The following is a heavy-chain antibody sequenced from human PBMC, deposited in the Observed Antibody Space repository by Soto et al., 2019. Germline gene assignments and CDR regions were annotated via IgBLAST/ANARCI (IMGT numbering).Heavy chain of an antibody. V-gene: IGHV4-59*01. D-gene: IGHD3-22*01. Sequence: SETLSLTCTVSGASIRSSYWSWIRQSPEKGLEWIGYVYHSGSTNYNPSLKSRVTISVDTSKNQFSLKLRSVTAADTAVYYCARGYYDSNGQSNTFDVWGQGTMVTVS. CDR3: ARGYYDSNGQSNTFDV. CDR1: GASIRSSY. CDR2: VYHSGST. J-gene: IGHJ3*01.